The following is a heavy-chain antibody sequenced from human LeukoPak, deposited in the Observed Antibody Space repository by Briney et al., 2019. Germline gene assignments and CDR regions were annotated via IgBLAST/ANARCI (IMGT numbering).Heavy chain of an antibody. CDR1: GGSISSYY. D-gene: IGHD3-22*01. J-gene: IGHJ4*02. V-gene: IGHV4-4*07. CDR2: IYTSGST. CDR3: ARDSAPRYYYDSSGYYFDY. Sequence: ASETLSLTCTVSGGSISSYYWSWIRQSAGKGLEWIGRIYTSGSTNYNPSLKSRVTMSVDTSKNQFSLKLSSVTAADTAVYYCARDSAPRYYYDSSGYYFDYWGQGTLVTVSS.